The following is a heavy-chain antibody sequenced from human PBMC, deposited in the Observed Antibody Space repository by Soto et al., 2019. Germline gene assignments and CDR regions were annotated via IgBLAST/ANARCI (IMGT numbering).Heavy chain of an antibody. CDR2: IYSAGST. CDR1: GFTVSSNY. Sequence: GGSLRLSCAVSGFTVSSNYMSWVRQAPGKGLEWVSVIYSAGSTYYADSVKGRFTISRDNSKNTLYLQMNSLRAEDTAVYYCARILRYFDWSYDAFDIWGQGTMVTVSS. J-gene: IGHJ3*02. CDR3: ARILRYFDWSYDAFDI. V-gene: IGHV3-66*01. D-gene: IGHD3-9*01.